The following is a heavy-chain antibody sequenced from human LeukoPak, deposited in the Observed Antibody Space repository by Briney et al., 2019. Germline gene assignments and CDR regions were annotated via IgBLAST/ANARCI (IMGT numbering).Heavy chain of an antibody. Sequence: ASVKVSCKASGYTFTSYYMHWVRQAPGQGLEWMGIINPSGGNTGYAQKFQGRVTITRNTSISTAYMELSSLRSEDTAVYYCARSIAQDYWGQGTLVTVSS. CDR2: INPSGGNT. V-gene: IGHV1-46*01. CDR3: ARSIAQDY. CDR1: GYTFTSYY. J-gene: IGHJ4*02.